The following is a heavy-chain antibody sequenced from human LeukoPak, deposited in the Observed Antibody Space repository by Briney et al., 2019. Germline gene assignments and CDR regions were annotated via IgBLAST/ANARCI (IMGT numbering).Heavy chain of an antibody. Sequence: GGSLRLSCAASGFTFDDYAMHWVRQAPGKGLEWVSGISWNSGSIGYADSVKGRFTISRDNAKNSLYLQMNSLRAEDTALYYCAKAVTAISSNFDYWGQGTLVTVSS. CDR3: AKAVTAISSNFDY. CDR1: GFTFDDYA. V-gene: IGHV3-9*01. J-gene: IGHJ4*02. CDR2: ISWNSGSI. D-gene: IGHD2-21*02.